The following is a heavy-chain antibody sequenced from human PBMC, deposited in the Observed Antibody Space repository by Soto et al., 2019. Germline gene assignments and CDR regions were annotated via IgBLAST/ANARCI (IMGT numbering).Heavy chain of an antibody. Sequence: EVQLLESGGDLVQPGGSLRLSCAASGFTLSSYAMSWVRQAPGKGLEWVSAISGSGGSTYYADSVKGRFTISRDNSKNTLYLQMNSLRAEDTAVYYCAKAMGYGGNSPTSYWGQGTLVTVSS. D-gene: IGHD2-21*02. CDR1: GFTLSSYA. V-gene: IGHV3-23*01. CDR2: ISGSGGST. J-gene: IGHJ4*02. CDR3: AKAMGYGGNSPTSY.